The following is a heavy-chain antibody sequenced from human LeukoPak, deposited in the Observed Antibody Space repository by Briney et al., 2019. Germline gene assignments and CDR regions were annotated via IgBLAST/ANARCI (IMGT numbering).Heavy chain of an antibody. CDR2: INPSGGST. J-gene: IGHJ4*02. CDR3: ATDGGTDDILTGPFDY. Sequence: ASVKVSCKASGYTFTSYYMHWVRQAPGQGLEWMGIINPSGGSTTYAQKFQGRVTMTRDTSTSTVYMELSSLRSDDTAVYYCATDGGTDDILTGPFDYWGQGTLVTVSS. CDR1: GYTFTSYY. V-gene: IGHV1-46*01. D-gene: IGHD3-9*01.